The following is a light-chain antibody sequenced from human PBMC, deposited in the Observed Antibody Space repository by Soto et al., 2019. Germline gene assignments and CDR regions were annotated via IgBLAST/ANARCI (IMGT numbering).Light chain of an antibody. Sequence: EIVMTQSPATLSVSPGDRVTLSCRASESISSNLAWYQQKPDQVPRLLIYGASSRPIDVSARFSGSRSGTEFTLTISSVQPEDFAIYYCQQSHDTPPTFGQGTKVEIK. CDR1: ESISSN. V-gene: IGKV3-15*01. J-gene: IGKJ1*01. CDR2: GAS. CDR3: QQSHDTPPT.